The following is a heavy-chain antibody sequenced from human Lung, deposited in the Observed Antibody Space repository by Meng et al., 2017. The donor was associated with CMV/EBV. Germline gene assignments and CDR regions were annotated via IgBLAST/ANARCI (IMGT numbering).Heavy chain of an antibody. D-gene: IGHD3-16*02. Sequence: SVXVSXXASGGTFRSTSLMWVRQAPGQGLEWMGGITPAIETADYAQKFRDRVTITTDDSATTAYMEMNSLRSEDTAVYFCVRGPSITVGGVIIWPLEDWGQGXLVTVSS. CDR2: ITPAIETA. V-gene: IGHV1-69*05. CDR3: VRGPSITVGGVIIWPLED. J-gene: IGHJ4*02. CDR1: GGTFRSTS.